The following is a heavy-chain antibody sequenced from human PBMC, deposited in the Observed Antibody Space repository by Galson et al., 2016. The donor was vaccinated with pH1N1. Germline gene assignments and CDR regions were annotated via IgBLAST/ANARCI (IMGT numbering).Heavy chain of an antibody. Sequence: SCKASGYTSTSSYLHWVRQAPGQGLEWMGIINPSGGTTSYAQKFQGRVTMTRDTSTSTLYMELSSLRSEDTAVYYCVRDQNHDDDFWSRGNSFDMWGQGTLVTVSS. V-gene: IGHV1-46*01. CDR1: GYTSTSSY. CDR2: INPSGGTT. CDR3: VRDQNHDDDFWSRGNSFDM. J-gene: IGHJ3*02. D-gene: IGHD3-3*01.